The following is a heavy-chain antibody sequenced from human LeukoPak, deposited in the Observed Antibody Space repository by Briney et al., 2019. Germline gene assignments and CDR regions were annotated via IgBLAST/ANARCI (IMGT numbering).Heavy chain of an antibody. V-gene: IGHV3-30*03. CDR3: ARVGYYASGPFSYFDY. Sequence: GRSLRLSCAASGFTFSRYGMHWVRQAPGKGLEWVAVTSYDGTKKDYADHVKGRFTISRDNSQNTLYLQMNSLRAEDTAVYYCARVGYYASGPFSYFDYWGQGTQVTVSS. CDR2: TSYDGTKK. D-gene: IGHD3-10*01. CDR1: GFTFSRYG. J-gene: IGHJ4*02.